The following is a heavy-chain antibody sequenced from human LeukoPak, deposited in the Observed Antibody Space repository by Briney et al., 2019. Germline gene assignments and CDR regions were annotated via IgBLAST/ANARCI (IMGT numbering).Heavy chain of an antibody. D-gene: IGHD6-6*01. J-gene: IGHJ6*03. V-gene: IGHV3-11*04. CDR3: ARDSLYIRSSFYMDV. CDR1: GFTFSDYY. Sequence: PGGSLRLSCAASGFTFSDYYMSWIRQAPGKGLEWVSYISSSSSTIYYADSVKGRFTISRDNAKNSLYLQMNSLRAEDTAVYYCARDSLYIRSSFYMDVWGKGTTVTVSS. CDR2: ISSSSSTI.